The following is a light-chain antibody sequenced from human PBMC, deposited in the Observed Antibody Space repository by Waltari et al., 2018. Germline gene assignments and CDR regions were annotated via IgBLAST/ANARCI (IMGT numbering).Light chain of an antibody. CDR2: LGS. CDR1: QSLLHSNGYNY. CDR3: MQALQTPPT. J-gene: IGKJ1*01. V-gene: IGKV2-28*01. Sequence: DIVMTQSPLSLPVTPGEPASISCRSSQSLLHSNGYNYLDWYLQKPGQSPQLLIYLGSNRASGVPDRFSGSGSGTDFTLKSSRGEAEEVGVYYCMQALQTPPTFGQGTKVEIK.